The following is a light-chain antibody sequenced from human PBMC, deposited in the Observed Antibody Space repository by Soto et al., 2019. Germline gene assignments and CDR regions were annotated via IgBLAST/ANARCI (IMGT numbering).Light chain of an antibody. J-gene: IGKJ1*01. V-gene: IGKV3-20*01. CDR2: GAS. CDR1: QSVSSDY. CDR3: QQYGKSPLT. Sequence: IVLTQSPCTLSLSPGERASVSCRASQSVSSDYLAWYQQKPGQAPRPLIYGASSRATGIPDRFSGSGSGTDVALTINRLEPDDFAVYYCQQYGKSPLTFGQGTKVDIK.